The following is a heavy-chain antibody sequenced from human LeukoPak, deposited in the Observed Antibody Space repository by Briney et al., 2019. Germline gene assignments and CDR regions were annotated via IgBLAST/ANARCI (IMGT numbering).Heavy chain of an antibody. D-gene: IGHD2-8*01. CDR2: INPNSGDP. Sequence: ASVTVSCKTSGYTFTDSYIHWVRQAPGQGLELMGRINPNSGDPNYPQKFQGRVTMTRDTSISTAYMEMSSLTSDDTAVYYCARSARHCNNGVCFTDYYIDLWGKGTTVIVSS. J-gene: IGHJ6*03. CDR1: GYTFTDSY. CDR3: ARSARHCNNGVCFTDYYIDL. V-gene: IGHV1-2*06.